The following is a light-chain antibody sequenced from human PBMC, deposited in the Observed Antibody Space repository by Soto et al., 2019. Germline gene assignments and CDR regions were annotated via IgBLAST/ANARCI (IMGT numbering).Light chain of an antibody. CDR2: APS. CDR1: QTISRW. V-gene: IGKV1-5*01. Sequence: DIQMTQSPSTLSASVVHSVTISFRASQTISRWLAWYQQKPGKAPKLLIYAPSTFQSWVPSIFFGSGSWTKFTLPISCLLSEDFATYYCQQYYSYPPAFGPGTKVDIK. CDR3: QQYYSYPPA. J-gene: IGKJ3*01.